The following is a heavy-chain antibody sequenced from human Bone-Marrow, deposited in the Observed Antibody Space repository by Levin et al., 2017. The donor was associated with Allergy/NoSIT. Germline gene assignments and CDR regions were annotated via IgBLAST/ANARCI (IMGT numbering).Heavy chain of an antibody. D-gene: IGHD3-3*01. CDR3: ARGRFLQWSLEFFGLDV. Sequence: SETLSLTCVVDGGSLKGYQWTWIRQTPGQGLEFIGEINHSGGPNYNPSLQRRVTMSIDTSKNQISLNLTSVTAADTAVYFCARGRFLQWSLEFFGLDVWGQGTRVIVSS. CDR2: INHSGGP. J-gene: IGHJ6*02. V-gene: IGHV4-34*01. CDR1: GGSLKGYQ.